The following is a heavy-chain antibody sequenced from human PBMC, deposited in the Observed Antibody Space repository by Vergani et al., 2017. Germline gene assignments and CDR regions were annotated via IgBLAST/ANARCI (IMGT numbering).Heavy chain of an antibody. D-gene: IGHD2-2*01. V-gene: IGHV3-11*04. CDR3: ARVDDCSSTSCYVGYYYYGMDV. J-gene: IGHJ6*02. CDR1: GFTFSDYY. CDR2: ISSSGSTI. Sequence: QVQLVESGGGLVKPGGSPRLSCAASGFTFSDYYMSWIRQAPGKGLEWVSYISSSGSTIYYADSVKGRFTISRDNAKNSLYLQMNSLRAEDTAVYYCARVDDCSSTSCYVGYYYYGMDVWGQGTTVTVSS.